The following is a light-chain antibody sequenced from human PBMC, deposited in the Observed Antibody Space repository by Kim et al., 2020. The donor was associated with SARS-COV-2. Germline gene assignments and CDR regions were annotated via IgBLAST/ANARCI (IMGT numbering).Light chain of an antibody. CDR3: QQYNDWPPRT. V-gene: IGKV3-15*01. Sequence: DIVMTQSPATLSVSPGERATLSCRASQNVRSNLAWYQQKPGQTPRLLIYAASTRATGVPARFSGSGSRTEFTLTISSLQSEDFAVYYCQQYNDWPPRTFGGGTKVDIK. CDR1: QNVRSN. CDR2: AAS. J-gene: IGKJ4*01.